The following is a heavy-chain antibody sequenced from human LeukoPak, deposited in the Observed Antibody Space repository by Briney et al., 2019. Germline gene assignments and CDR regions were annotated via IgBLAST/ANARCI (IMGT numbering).Heavy chain of an antibody. V-gene: IGHV4-59*01. CDR1: GGSISNYY. CDR2: ISYSGST. CDR3: ARDKSPGDY. J-gene: IGHJ4*02. Sequence: SETLSLTCTVSGGSISNYYWSWIRQPPGKGLEWIGYISYSGSTNYNPSLKSRVTISLDTSKNQFSLKLSSVTAADTAVYYCARDKSPGDYWGQGTLVTVSS.